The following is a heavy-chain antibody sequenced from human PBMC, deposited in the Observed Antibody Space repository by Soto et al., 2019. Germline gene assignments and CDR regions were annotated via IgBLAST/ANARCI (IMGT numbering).Heavy chain of an antibody. CDR2: IYYSGST. V-gene: IGHV4-59*01. J-gene: IGHJ4*02. Sequence: SETLSLTCTVSGGSISSYYWSWIRQPPGKGLEWIGYIYYSGSTNYNPSLKSRVTISVDTSKNQFSLKLSSVTAADTAVYYCARARFLEWLLPRYYFDYWGQGTLVTVSS. CDR3: ARARFLEWLLPRYYFDY. CDR1: GGSISSYY. D-gene: IGHD3-3*01.